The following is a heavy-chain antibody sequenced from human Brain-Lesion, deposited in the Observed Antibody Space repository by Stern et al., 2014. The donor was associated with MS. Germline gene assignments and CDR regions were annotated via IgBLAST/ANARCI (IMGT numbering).Heavy chain of an antibody. CDR1: GFTFNTYW. V-gene: IGHV3-74*03. CDR2: IHTYCHSI. Sequence: VQLVQSGGGLVQPGGSLRLSCTASGFTFNTYWMHWVRQAPAKRLLWVSRIHTYCHSITSADSLKGRFTISRDNAESTLYMQLNGLRPEDTAVYYCAREHQYSNAFDIWGQGTKVTVSS. D-gene: IGHD2-21*01. J-gene: IGHJ3*02. CDR3: AREHQYSNAFDI.